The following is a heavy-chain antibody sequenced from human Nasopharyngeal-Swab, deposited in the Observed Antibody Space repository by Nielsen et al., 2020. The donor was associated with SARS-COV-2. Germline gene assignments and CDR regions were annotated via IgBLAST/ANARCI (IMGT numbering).Heavy chain of an antibody. V-gene: IGHV4-61*02. CDR2: IYTSGST. CDR1: GGSISSGSYY. J-gene: IGHJ6*02. Sequence: SETLSLTCTVSGGSISSGSYYWSWIRQPAGKGLEWIGRIYTSGSTNYNPSLKSRVTISVDTSKNQFSLKLSSVTAADTAVYYCARVRVGDTGDRAPYYYYGMDVWGQGTTVTVSS. CDR3: ARVRVGDTGDRAPYYYYGMDV. D-gene: IGHD1-26*01.